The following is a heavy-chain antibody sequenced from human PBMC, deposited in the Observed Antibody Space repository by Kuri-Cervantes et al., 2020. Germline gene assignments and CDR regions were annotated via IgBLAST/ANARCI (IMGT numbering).Heavy chain of an antibody. CDR3: ASSSVPGDAFDI. D-gene: IGHD5/OR15-5a*01. Sequence: GESLKISCAASGFTFSDYYMSWIRQAPGKGLEWVSYISSSGSTIYYADSVKGRFTISRDNARNSLYLQMNSLRAEDTAVYYCASSSVPGDAFDIWGQGTMVTVSS. J-gene: IGHJ3*02. V-gene: IGHV3-11*04. CDR2: ISSSGSTI. CDR1: GFTFSDYY.